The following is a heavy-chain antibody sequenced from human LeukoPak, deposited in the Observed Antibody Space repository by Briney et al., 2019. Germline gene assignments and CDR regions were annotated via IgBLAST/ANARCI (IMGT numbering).Heavy chain of an antibody. D-gene: IGHD5-24*01. CDR1: GGSISSYY. Sequence: SGTLSLTCTVSGGSISSYYWSWIRQPPGKGLEWIGYIYYWGSKYYNPSLKSRVTISVDTSKNQFSLKLSSVTAADTAVYYCARGEMAKSFDYWGQGTLVTVSS. CDR2: IYYWGSK. CDR3: ARGEMAKSFDY. V-gene: IGHV4-59*01. J-gene: IGHJ4*02.